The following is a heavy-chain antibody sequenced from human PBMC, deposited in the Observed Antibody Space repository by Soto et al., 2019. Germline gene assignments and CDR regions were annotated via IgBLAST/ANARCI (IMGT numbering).Heavy chain of an antibody. CDR1: GFTFSSYS. CDR3: ARDWQRITMIVYGMDV. J-gene: IGHJ6*02. V-gene: IGHV3-21*01. D-gene: IGHD3-22*01. CDR2: ISSSSSYI. Sequence: EVQLVESGGGLVKPGWSLRLSCAASGFTFSSYSMNWVRQAPGKGLEWVSSISSSSSYIYYADSVKGRFTISRDNAKNSLYLQMHSLRAEDTAVYYCARDWQRITMIVYGMDVWGQGTTVTVSS.